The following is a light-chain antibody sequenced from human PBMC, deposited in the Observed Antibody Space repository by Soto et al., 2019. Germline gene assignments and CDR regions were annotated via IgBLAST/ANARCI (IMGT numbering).Light chain of an antibody. CDR2: QAS. Sequence: DIQLTTSRSTLPAWIGERVSLTCRASQNIGTWLAWYQQKPGRAPNLLIYQASTLELGVPSRFSGSGSGTEFTLTITGLQPDDFATYYCQQYNSYWTFGQGTKVDIK. CDR3: QQYNSYWT. V-gene: IGKV1-5*03. J-gene: IGKJ1*01. CDR1: QNIGTW.